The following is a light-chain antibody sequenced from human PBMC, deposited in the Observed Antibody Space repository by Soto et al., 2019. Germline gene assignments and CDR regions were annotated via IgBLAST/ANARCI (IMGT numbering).Light chain of an antibody. Sequence: DIQMTQSPSTLSASVGDRIIITCRASESISSWLAWYQQKPGKAPKLLIYKASTLESGVPSRFSASGSGTEFTLTISSLQPDDSATYFCHQYSASHTFGGGT. CDR2: KAS. CDR1: ESISSW. V-gene: IGKV1-5*03. CDR3: HQYSASHT. J-gene: IGKJ4*01.